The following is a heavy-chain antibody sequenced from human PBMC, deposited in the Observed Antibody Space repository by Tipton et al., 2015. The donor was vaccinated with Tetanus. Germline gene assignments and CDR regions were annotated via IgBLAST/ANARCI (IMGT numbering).Heavy chain of an antibody. CDR2: IYYTGST. CDR1: GGSVSNGSYY. J-gene: IGHJ2*01. Sequence: TLSLTCTVSGGSVSNGSYYWNWIRQPPGKGLEWIGHIYYTGSTDYNPSLKSRVTISADTSKNQLSLKLTSVTAADTAVYYCASMTPVDWYFDLWGRGPLVTVSS. V-gene: IGHV4-61*01. D-gene: IGHD4-23*01. CDR3: ASMTPVDWYFDL.